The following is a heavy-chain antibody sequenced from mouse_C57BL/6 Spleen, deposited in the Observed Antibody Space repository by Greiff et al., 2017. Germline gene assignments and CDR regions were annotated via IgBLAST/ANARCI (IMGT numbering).Heavy chain of an antibody. J-gene: IGHJ1*03. CDR3: VRNHYYGSSYWYFDV. Sequence: GGGLVQPKGSLKLSCAASGFSFNTYAMNWVRQAPGKGLEWVARIRSKSNNYATYYADSVKDKFTISRDDSESMLYLQMNNLKTEDTAMYYCVRNHYYGSSYWYFDVWGTGTTVTVSS. CDR2: IRSKSNNYAT. CDR1: GFSFNTYA. V-gene: IGHV10-1*01. D-gene: IGHD1-1*01.